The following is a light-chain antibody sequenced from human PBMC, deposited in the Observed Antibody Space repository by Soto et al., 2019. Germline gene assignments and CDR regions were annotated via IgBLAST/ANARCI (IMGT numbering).Light chain of an antibody. CDR1: QSIGDS. J-gene: IGKJ1*01. Sequence: DIQMTQSPSTLSASVGDRVTITCRASQSIGDSLAWYQQKPGKAPYLLISDASSLERGVPSRFSGSGSGTEFTLTISSMQPDDFATFYCQQYNGYSRTFGQGTKVDNK. V-gene: IGKV1-5*01. CDR2: DAS. CDR3: QQYNGYSRT.